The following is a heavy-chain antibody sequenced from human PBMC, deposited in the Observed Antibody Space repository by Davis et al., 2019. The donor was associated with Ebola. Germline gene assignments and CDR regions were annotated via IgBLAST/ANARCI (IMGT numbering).Heavy chain of an antibody. CDR2: IKQDGSEK. V-gene: IGHV3-7*01. CDR1: GFTFSSYW. Sequence: GESLKISCAASGFTFSSYWMSWVRQAPGKGLEWVANIKQDGSEKYYVDSVKGRFTISRDNAKNSLYLQMNSLRDEDTAVYYCASNPPGYFDWLFDYWGQGTLVTVSS. D-gene: IGHD3-9*01. CDR3: ASNPPGYFDWLFDY. J-gene: IGHJ4*02.